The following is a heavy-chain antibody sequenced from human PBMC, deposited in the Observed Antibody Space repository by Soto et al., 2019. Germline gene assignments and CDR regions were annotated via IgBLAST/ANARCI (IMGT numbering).Heavy chain of an antibody. CDR2: ISGSGGST. CDR3: AKEVYCTSTSCYYYMDG. D-gene: IGHD2-2*01. V-gene: IGHV3-23*01. Sequence: EVQLLESGGGLVQPGGSLRLSCAASGFTFSSYAMTWVRQAPGKGLEWVSAISGSGGSTYYADSVKGRFTISRDNSKNPLYPQMNSLRAEDTAVDYCAKEVYCTSTSCYYYMDGWSKGTTVTVSS. J-gene: IGHJ6*03. CDR1: GFTFSSYA.